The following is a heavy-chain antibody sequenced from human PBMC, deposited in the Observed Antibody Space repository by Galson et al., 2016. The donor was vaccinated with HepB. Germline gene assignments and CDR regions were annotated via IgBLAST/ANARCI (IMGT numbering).Heavy chain of an antibody. Sequence: SETLSLTCNVSGGSISSTTYYWGWIRQPPGKGPEWIGSIYYTGSTYYNPSLRSRVTISVDTSKNQFSLNLSSVTAADTAVYYCGCYGDSLNWFDPWGQGTLVTVSS. CDR3: GCYGDSLNWFDP. V-gene: IGHV4-39*01. CDR2: IYYTGST. J-gene: IGHJ5*02. CDR1: GGSISSTTYY. D-gene: IGHD4-17*01.